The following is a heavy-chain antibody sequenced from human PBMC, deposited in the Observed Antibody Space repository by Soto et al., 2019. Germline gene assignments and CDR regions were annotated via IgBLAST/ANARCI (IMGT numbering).Heavy chain of an antibody. CDR2: ISYDGSNK. CDR3: AKSNRAKIAAAGIDY. D-gene: IGHD6-13*01. V-gene: IGHV3-30*18. Sequence: GGSLRLSCAASGFTFSSYGMHWVRQAPGKGLEWVAVISYDGSNKYYADSVKGRFTISRDNSKNTLYLQMNSLRAEDTAVYYCAKSNRAKIAAAGIDYWGQGTLVTVSS. CDR1: GFTFSSYG. J-gene: IGHJ4*02.